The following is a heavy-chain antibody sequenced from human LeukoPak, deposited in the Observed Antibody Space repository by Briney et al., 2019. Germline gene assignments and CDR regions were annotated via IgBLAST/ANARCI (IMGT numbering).Heavy chain of an antibody. CDR2: IHDDGSRT. Sequence: GGSLRLSCAASGFAFGGYSLSWVRQTPGKGLGWVSHIHDDGSRTYYADSVKGRFTISRDNSKSTMYLQMNSLRAEDTAIYYCXKDXGVWGVPDAFDIWGQGTLVTVSS. D-gene: IGHD3-10*01. CDR3: XKDXGVWGVPDAFDI. CDR1: GFAFGGYS. V-gene: IGHV3-23*01. J-gene: IGHJ3*02.